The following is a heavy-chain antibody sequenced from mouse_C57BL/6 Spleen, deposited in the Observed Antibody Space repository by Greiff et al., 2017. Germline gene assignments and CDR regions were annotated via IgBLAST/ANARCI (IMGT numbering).Heavy chain of an antibody. CDR3: ARGIYDGYYDAMDY. CDR1: GFNIKNTY. D-gene: IGHD2-3*01. CDR2: IDPANGNT. J-gene: IGHJ4*01. V-gene: IGHV14-3*01. Sequence: EVQLVESVAELVRPGASVKLSCTASGFNIKNTYMHWVKQRPEQGLEWIGRIDPANGNTKYAPKFQGKATITADTSSNTAYLQLSSLTSEDTAIYYCARGIYDGYYDAMDYWGQGTSVTVSS.